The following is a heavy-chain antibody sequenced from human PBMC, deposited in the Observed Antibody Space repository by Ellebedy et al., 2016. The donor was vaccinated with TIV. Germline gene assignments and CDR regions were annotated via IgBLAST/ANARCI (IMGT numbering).Heavy chain of an antibody. CDR2: IIPIFGTA. Sequence: SVKVSXXASGGTFSSYAISWVRQAPGQGLEWMGGIIPIFGTANYAQKFQGRVTITADESTSTAYMELSSLRSEDTAVYYCARGPLRYDILTGYYGYWGQGTLVTVSS. V-gene: IGHV1-69*13. D-gene: IGHD3-9*01. J-gene: IGHJ4*02. CDR1: GGTFSSYA. CDR3: ARGPLRYDILTGYYGY.